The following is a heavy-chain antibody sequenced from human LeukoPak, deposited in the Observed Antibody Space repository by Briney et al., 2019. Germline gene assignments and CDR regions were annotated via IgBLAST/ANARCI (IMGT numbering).Heavy chain of an antibody. CDR1: GFTFDDYT. D-gene: IGHD6-13*01. CDR2: ISWDGGST. V-gene: IGHV3-43*01. CDR3: AKDAIWAAAGPQSITYYFDY. Sequence: GGSLRLSCAASGFTFDDYTMHWVRQAPGKGLEWVSLISWDGGSTYYADSVKGRFTISRDNSKNSLYLQMNSLRTEDTALYYCAKDAIWAAAGPQSITYYFDYWGQGTLVTVSS. J-gene: IGHJ4*02.